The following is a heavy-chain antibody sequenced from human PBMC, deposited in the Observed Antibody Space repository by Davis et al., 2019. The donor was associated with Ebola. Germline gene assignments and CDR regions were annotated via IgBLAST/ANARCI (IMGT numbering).Heavy chain of an antibody. J-gene: IGHJ6*03. CDR3: ARLREYVSSWYGTYYYYMDV. D-gene: IGHD6-13*01. Sequence: SETLSLTCTVSGGSISSYYWSWIRQPAGKGLEWIGRLYTSGSNNYNPSLKSRVTISVDTSKNQFSLKLSSVTAADTAVYYCARLREYVSSWYGTYYYYMDVWGKGTTVTVS. V-gene: IGHV4-4*07. CDR2: LYTSGSN. CDR1: GGSISSYY.